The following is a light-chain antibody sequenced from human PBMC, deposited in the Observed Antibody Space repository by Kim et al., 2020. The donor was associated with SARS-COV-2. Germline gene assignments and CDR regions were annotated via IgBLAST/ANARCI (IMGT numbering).Light chain of an antibody. Sequence: SYELTQPPSVAVSPGQTASITCSGDKLGEKYACWYQQKPGQSPVLVIYQDHKRPSGIPERFSGSNSGNTATLTISGTQAMDEADYYCQAWDSSTAVVFGGGTQLTVL. CDR3: QAWDSSTAVV. J-gene: IGLJ2*01. CDR2: QDH. CDR1: KLGEKY. V-gene: IGLV3-1*01.